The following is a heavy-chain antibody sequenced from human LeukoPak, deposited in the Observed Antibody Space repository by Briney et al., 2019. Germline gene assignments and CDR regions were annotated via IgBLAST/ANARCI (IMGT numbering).Heavy chain of an antibody. V-gene: IGHV3-74*01. J-gene: IGHJ3*02. D-gene: IGHD3-22*01. CDR3: ARGGNYYDSSGYYFPLGRAFDI. CDR2: INSDGSST. Sequence: GGSLRLSCAASGFTFSSYWMHWVRQAPGKGLVWVSRINSDGSSTSYADSVKGRFTISRDNAKNTLYLQMNSLRAEDTAVYYCARGGNYYDSSGYYFPLGRAFDIWGQGTMVTVSS. CDR1: GFTFSSYW.